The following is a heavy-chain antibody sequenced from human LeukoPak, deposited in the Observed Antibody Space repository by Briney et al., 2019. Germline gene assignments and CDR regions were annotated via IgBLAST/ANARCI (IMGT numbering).Heavy chain of an antibody. D-gene: IGHD3-10*01. Sequence: GGSLRLSCSASGFTFSSNSMHWVRQAPGKGLEYVSSISSNGDTTYYADSVKGRFTISRDNFKITLFLQMSSLRAEDTAVYYCVKHGSGSLYYYYAMDVWGQGTTVTVSS. CDR3: VKHGSGSLYYYYAMDV. CDR2: ISSNGDTT. J-gene: IGHJ6*02. V-gene: IGHV3-64D*06. CDR1: GFTFSSNS.